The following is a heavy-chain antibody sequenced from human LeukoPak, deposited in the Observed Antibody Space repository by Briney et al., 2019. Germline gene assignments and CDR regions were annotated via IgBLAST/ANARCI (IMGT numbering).Heavy chain of an antibody. V-gene: IGHV4-59*01. Sequence: PSETLSLTCTVSGGSISTYYWNWIRQPPGKGLEWIGYIYYSGATNYNPSLKSRVTMSIDPSKDQFSLEVTSVTAADTAVYYCAGSIFGYPWFDPWGQGTLVTVSS. D-gene: IGHD3-9*01. J-gene: IGHJ5*02. CDR3: AGSIFGYPWFDP. CDR1: GGSISTYY. CDR2: IYYSGAT.